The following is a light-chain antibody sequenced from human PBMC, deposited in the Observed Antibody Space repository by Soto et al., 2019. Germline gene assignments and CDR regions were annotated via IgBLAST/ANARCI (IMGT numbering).Light chain of an antibody. Sequence: EIVMTQSPATLSVSPGERATLSCRASQSVSSNLAWYQQKPGQAPRLLIYGASTRATGIPARFSGSGSGTEFNLTISTLQSEDFAVYYCQQYNKWPLSFGQGTKVEIK. CDR2: GAS. V-gene: IGKV3D-15*01. CDR3: QQYNKWPLS. J-gene: IGKJ1*01. CDR1: QSVSSN.